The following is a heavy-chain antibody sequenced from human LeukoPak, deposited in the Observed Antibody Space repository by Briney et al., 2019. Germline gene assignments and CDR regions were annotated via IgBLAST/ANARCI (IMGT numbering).Heavy chain of an antibody. Sequence: HTGGSLRLSCAASGFTFSSYAMNWVRQAPGKGLEWVSGISGSGGSTYYAVSVKGRFTISRDNSKYTLYLQMNSLRAEDTAIYYCANGQSWLVRYWGQGTLVTVSS. J-gene: IGHJ4*02. CDR3: ANGQSWLVRY. CDR1: GFTFSSYA. V-gene: IGHV3-23*01. CDR2: ISGSGGST. D-gene: IGHD6-19*01.